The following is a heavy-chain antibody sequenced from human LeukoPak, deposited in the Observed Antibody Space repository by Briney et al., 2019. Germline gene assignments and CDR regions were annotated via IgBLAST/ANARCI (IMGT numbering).Heavy chain of an antibody. CDR2: IYSGGST. CDR3: AKNHDSNAYHTDDAFDI. V-gene: IGHV3-66*01. CDR1: EFSVGSNY. Sequence: GGSLRLSCAASEFSVGSNYMTWVRQAPGKGLEWVSLIYSGGSTYYADSVKGRFTISRDHSKNTLYLQMNSLRAEDTAVYYCAKNHDSNAYHTDDAFDIWGQGTMVTVSS. J-gene: IGHJ3*02. D-gene: IGHD3-16*01.